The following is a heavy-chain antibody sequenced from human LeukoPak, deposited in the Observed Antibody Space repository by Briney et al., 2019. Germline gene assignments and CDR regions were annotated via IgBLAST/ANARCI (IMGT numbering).Heavy chain of an antibody. D-gene: IGHD3-22*01. V-gene: IGHV3-20*04. CDR2: INWNGGST. CDR3: ARVLGFIYDSSGYYHREFDY. J-gene: IGHJ4*02. Sequence: GGSLRLSCAASGFTFDDYGMSWVRQAPGKGLEWVSGINWNGGSTGYADSVKGRFTISRDNAKNSLYLQMNSLRAEDTALYYCARVLGFIYDSSGYYHREFDYWGQGTLVTVSS. CDR1: GFTFDDYG.